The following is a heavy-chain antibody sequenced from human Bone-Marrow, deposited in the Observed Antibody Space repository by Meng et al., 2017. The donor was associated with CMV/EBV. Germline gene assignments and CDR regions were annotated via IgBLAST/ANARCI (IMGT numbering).Heavy chain of an antibody. D-gene: IGHD2-21*01. V-gene: IGHV3-30*02. Sequence: GESLKISCAASGLTLSSYGIHWVRQAPGKGLEWVAFIRYDGGKKEYVDSVKGRFTISRDNAQNSLFLHMDSLRAEDSAVYYCARDVSPRSSAYFAISNFYALDVWGQGTTVTVSS. CDR1: GLTLSSYG. CDR2: IRYDGGKK. CDR3: ARDVSPRSSAYFAISNFYALDV. J-gene: IGHJ6*02.